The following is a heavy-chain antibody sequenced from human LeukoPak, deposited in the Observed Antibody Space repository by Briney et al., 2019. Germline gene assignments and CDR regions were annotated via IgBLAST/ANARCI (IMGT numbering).Heavy chain of an antibody. CDR1: GGSISSYY. CDR2: IYYSGST. CDR3: ARHVREYYDSSGYYYFLDY. V-gene: IGHV4-59*08. D-gene: IGHD3-22*01. J-gene: IGHJ4*02. Sequence: PSETLSLTCTVSGGSISSYYWSWIRQPPGKGLEWIGYIYYSGSTNYNPSLKSRVTISVDTSKNQFSLKLSSVTAADTAVYYCARHVREYYDSSGYYYFLDYWGQGTLATVSS.